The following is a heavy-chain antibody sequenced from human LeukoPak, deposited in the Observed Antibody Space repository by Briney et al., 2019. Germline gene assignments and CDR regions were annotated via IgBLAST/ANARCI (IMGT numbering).Heavy chain of an antibody. D-gene: IGHD3-3*01. J-gene: IGHJ4*02. V-gene: IGHV4-34*01. CDR1: GGSFSGYY. CDR3: ARDKWSGFDY. CDR2: INHSGST. Sequence: SETLSLTXAVYGGSFSGYYWSWIRQPPGKGLEWIGEINHSGSTNYNPSLKSRVTISVDTSKNQVSLKLSSVTAADTAVYYCARDKWSGFDYWGQGTLVTVSS.